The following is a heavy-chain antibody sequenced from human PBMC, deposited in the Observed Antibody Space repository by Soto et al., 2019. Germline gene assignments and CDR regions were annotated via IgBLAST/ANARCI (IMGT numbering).Heavy chain of an antibody. CDR2: ISFDGNNK. Sequence: GGSLRLSCAASGFTFSSYALHWVRQAPGRGLEWVALISFDGNNKYYANSVKGRFTISRDNSKNTLYLQMSSLRAEDTAVYYCGRCSSTSCHLGADYWGQGTLVTVSS. J-gene: IGHJ4*02. CDR3: GRCSSTSCHLGADY. CDR1: GFTFSSYA. D-gene: IGHD2-2*01. V-gene: IGHV3-30-3*01.